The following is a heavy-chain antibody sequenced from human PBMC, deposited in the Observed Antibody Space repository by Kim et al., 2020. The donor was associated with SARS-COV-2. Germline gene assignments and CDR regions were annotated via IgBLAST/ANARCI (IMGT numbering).Heavy chain of an antibody. CDR2: IRSKANSYAT. CDR1: GFTFSDSA. J-gene: IGHJ3*02. Sequence: GGSLRLSCAASGFTFSDSAMYWVRQASGKGLEWVGRIRSKANSYATAYDVSVKGRFIISRDDSKNTAYLQMNSLKTEDTAIYYCTRVSPYSNSWWVAFD. V-gene: IGHV3-73*01. CDR3: TRVSPYSNSWWVAFD. D-gene: IGHD6-13*01.